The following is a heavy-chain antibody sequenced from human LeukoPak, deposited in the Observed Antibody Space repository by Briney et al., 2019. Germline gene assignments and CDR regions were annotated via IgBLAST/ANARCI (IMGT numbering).Heavy chain of an antibody. CDR1: GDSVSSNSAA. D-gene: IGHD3-22*01. CDR2: TYYRSKWYN. J-gene: IGHJ5*02. Sequence: SQTLSLTCAISGDSVSSNSAAWNWIRQSPSRGLEWLGRTYYRSKWYNDYAVSVKSRITINPDTSKSQFSLQLNSVTPEDTAVYYCARAKDSSGYYYNWFDPWGQGTLVTVPS. CDR3: ARAKDSSGYYYNWFDP. V-gene: IGHV6-1*01.